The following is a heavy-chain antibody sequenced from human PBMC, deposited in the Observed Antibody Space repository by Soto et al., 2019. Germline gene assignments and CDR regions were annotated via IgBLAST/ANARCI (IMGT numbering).Heavy chain of an antibody. D-gene: IGHD3-3*01. Sequence: SETLSLTCTVSGGSISSSSYYWGWIRQPPGKGLEWIGGIYYSGSTYYNPSLKSRVTISVDTSKNQFSLKLSSVTAADTAVYYCARHGITIFGVVIGRGAFDYWGQGTLVTVS. CDR3: ARHGITIFGVVIGRGAFDY. J-gene: IGHJ4*02. CDR1: GGSISSSSYY. V-gene: IGHV4-39*01. CDR2: IYYSGST.